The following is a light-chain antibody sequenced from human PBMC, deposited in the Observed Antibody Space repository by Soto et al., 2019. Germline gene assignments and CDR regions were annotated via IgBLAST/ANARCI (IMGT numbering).Light chain of an antibody. CDR2: GNS. J-gene: IGLJ1*01. V-gene: IGLV1-40*01. CDR1: SXNIGAGYD. Sequence: QSVLTQPPSVSGAPGQRVTISCTGSSXNIGAGYDVHWYQQLPGTAPKLLIYGNSNRPSGVPDRFSGSKSGTSASLAITGLQAEDEADYYCQSYESSLSSTVFGTGTKVTVL. CDR3: QSYESSLSSTV.